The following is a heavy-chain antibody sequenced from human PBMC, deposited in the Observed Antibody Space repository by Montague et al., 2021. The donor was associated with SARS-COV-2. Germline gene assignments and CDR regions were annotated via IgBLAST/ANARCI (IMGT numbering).Heavy chain of an antibody. V-gene: IGHV4-34*01. Sequence: SETLSLTCAVYGRSFSGCYRRRIRKPPGRGPEWTGEINHSGSTKYNPSLKSRVTISVDTSKNQFSLKLSSVTAADTAVYYCARVRYYGSGTSLGMDVWGQGTTVTVSS. CDR1: GRSFSGCY. J-gene: IGHJ6*02. CDR3: ARVRYYGSGTSLGMDV. D-gene: IGHD3-10*01. CDR2: INHSGST.